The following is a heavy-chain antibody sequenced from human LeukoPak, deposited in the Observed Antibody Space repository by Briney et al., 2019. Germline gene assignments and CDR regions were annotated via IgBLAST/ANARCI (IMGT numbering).Heavy chain of an antibody. D-gene: IGHD3-10*01. CDR2: IRYDGSNK. CDR1: GFTFSSYG. V-gene: IGHV3-30*02. J-gene: IGHJ4*02. CDR3: ATPKGGSGSHRAPLEY. Sequence: GGSLRLSCAASGFTFSSYGMHWVRQAPGKGLEWVAFIRYDGSNKYYADSVKGRFTISRDNSKNTLYLQMNSLRTEDTAVYYCATPKGGSGSHRAPLEYWGQGTLVTVST.